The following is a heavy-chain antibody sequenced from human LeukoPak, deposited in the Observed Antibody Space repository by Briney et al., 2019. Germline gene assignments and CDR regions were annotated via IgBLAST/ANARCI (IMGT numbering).Heavy chain of an antibody. V-gene: IGHV5-51*01. CDR2: IYPGDSDT. Sequence: GASLKISCKGSGYSFTSYWIGWVRQMPGKGLEWMGIIYPGDSDTRYSPSFQGQFTISADKSISTAYLQWSSLKASDTAMYYWARQLEGYSYGFVARDYWGQGTLVTVSS. CDR1: GYSFTSYW. D-gene: IGHD5-18*01. J-gene: IGHJ4*02. CDR3: ARQLEGYSYGFVARDY.